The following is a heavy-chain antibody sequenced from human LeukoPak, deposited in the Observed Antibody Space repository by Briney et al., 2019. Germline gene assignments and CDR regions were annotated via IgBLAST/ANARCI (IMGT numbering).Heavy chain of an antibody. CDR2: IYSGGST. J-gene: IGHJ4*02. V-gene: IGHV3-53*01. CDR3: ARGLRYSSGWYNFDY. D-gene: IGHD6-19*01. CDR1: GFTVSSNY. Sequence: GGSLRLSCAASGFTVSSNYMSWVRQAPGKGLEGVSVIYSGGSTYCADSVKGRFTISRDNSKSTLYLQMNSLRAEDTAVYYCARGLRYSSGWYNFDYWGQGTLVTVSS.